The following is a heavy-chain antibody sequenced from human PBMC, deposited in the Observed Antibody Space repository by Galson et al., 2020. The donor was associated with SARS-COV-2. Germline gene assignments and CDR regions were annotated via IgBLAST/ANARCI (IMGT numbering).Heavy chain of an antibody. V-gene: IGHV4-59*01. CDR2: IYYSGST. D-gene: IGHD6-19*01. CDR3: AREEGVAATGYYYGMDV. J-gene: IGHJ6*02. Sequence: ETSETLSLTCTVSGGSISSYYWSWIRQPPGKGLEWLGYIYYSGSTNYNPSLTSRVTISVDTSKNQFSLKLSSVTAADTAVYYCAREEGVAATGYYYGMDVWGQGTTVTVSS. CDR1: GGSISSYY.